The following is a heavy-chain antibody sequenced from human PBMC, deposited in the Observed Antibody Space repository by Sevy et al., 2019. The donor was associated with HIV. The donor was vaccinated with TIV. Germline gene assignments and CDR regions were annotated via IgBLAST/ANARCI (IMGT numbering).Heavy chain of an antibody. CDR3: ARDVDDSSGYLNWFDP. CDR2: IYYSGST. J-gene: IGHJ5*02. Sequence: SETLSLTCTVSGGSISSYYWSWIRQPPGKGLEWIGYIYYSGSTNYNPSLKSRVTISVDTSKNQFSLKLSSVTAADTAVYYCARDVDDSSGYLNWFDPWGQGTQVTVSS. D-gene: IGHD3-22*01. V-gene: IGHV4-59*01. CDR1: GGSISSYY.